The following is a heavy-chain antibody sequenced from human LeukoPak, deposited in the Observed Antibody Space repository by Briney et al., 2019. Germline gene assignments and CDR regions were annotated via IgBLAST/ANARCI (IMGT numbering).Heavy chain of an antibody. CDR3: ARHYGP. CDR1: GGSVSTDNYY. J-gene: IGHJ4*02. D-gene: IGHD3-16*01. Sequence: SETLSLTCTVSGGSVSTDNYYWSWIRQPPGKGLEWIGFISYSGSTTYNPSLKSRITMSVDPSKNQFSLKLNSVTATDTAVYYCARHYGPWGQGTLVTVSS. CDR2: ISYSGST. V-gene: IGHV4-61*01.